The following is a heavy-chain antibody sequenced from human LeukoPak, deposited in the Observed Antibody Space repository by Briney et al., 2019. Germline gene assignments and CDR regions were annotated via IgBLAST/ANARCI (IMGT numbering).Heavy chain of an antibody. CDR3: ARPYYYDSRIDP. CDR2: MYYSGST. V-gene: IGHV4-30-4*01. CDR1: GGSISSGDYY. Sequence: SQTLSLTCTVSGGSISSGDYYWSWIRQPPGKGLEWIAYMYYSGSTYYNPSLKSRVTMAADTSKNQLSLKLSSVTAADTAVYYCARPYYYDSRIDPWGQGILVTVSS. D-gene: IGHD3-22*01. J-gene: IGHJ5*02.